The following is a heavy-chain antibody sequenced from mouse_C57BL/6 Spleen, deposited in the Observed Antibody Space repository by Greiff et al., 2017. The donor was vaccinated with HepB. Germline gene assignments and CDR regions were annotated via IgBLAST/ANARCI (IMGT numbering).Heavy chain of an antibody. CDR3: ARWVYGSSSDYYAMDY. CDR2: IYPRSGNT. J-gene: IGHJ4*01. V-gene: IGHV1-81*01. D-gene: IGHD1-1*01. CDR1: GYTFTSYG. Sequence: QVQLQQSGAELARPGASVKLSCKASGYTFTSYGISWVKQRTGQGLEWIGEIYPRSGNTYYNEKFKGKATLTADKSSSTAYMELRSLTSEDSAVYFCARWVYGSSSDYYAMDYWGQGTSVTVSS.